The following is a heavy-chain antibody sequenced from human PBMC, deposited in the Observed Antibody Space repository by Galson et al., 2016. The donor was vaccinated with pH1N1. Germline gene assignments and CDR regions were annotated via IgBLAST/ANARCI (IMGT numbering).Heavy chain of an antibody. J-gene: IGHJ1*01. CDR1: GDSLTTYY. D-gene: IGHD2-21*02. V-gene: IGHV4-4*07. CDR2: IFSSGAT. Sequence: LSLTCSVSGDSLTTYYWTWIRQPAGKGLEWIGRIFSSGATNYSPALKSRVTMSVDTFKNHFSLKLKSVTAADSAVYYCARVLQSGDPLQLDAWGQGTLVTVSS. CDR3: ARVLQSGDPLQLDA.